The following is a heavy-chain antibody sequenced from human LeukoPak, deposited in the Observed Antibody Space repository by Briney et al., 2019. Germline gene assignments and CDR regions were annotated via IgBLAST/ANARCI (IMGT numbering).Heavy chain of an antibody. J-gene: IGHJ5*02. D-gene: IGHD3-9*01. CDR3: AKSRDWFSNWFDP. CDR2: ISSSGSTI. Sequence: GGSLRLSCAASGFTFSSYEMNWVRQAPGKGLEWVSYISSSGSTIYYADSVKGRFTISRDNAKNSLYLQMNSLRAEDTAVYYCAKSRDWFSNWFDPWGQGTLVTVSS. V-gene: IGHV3-48*03. CDR1: GFTFSSYE.